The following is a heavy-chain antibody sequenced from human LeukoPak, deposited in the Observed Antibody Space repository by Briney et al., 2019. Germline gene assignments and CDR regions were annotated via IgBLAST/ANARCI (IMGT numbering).Heavy chain of an antibody. CDR1: GYTLTELS. V-gene: IGHV1-24*01. CDR2: FDPEDGET. Sequence: ASVNVSCKVSGYTLTELSMHWVRQAPGKGLEWMGGFDPEDGETIYAQKFQGRVTMTEDTSTDTAYMELSSLRSEDTAVHYCAKVGATKGAFDYWGQGTLVTVSS. J-gene: IGHJ4*02. D-gene: IGHD1-26*01. CDR3: AKVGATKGAFDY.